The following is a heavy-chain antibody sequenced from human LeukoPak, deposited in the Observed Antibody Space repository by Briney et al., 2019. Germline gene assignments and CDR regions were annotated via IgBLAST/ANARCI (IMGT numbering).Heavy chain of an antibody. CDR3: AKEAASGWTAGYFDS. D-gene: IGHD6-19*01. Sequence: PGGSLRLSCAASGFTFSTYWMSWVRQAPGKGLEWVSVISGSGYTTFYADSVQGRFTISRDNSKNTLYLQMNSLRAEDTAVYYCAKEAASGWTAGYFDSWGQGTLVTVSS. J-gene: IGHJ4*02. V-gene: IGHV3-23*01. CDR2: ISGSGYTT. CDR1: GFTFSTYW.